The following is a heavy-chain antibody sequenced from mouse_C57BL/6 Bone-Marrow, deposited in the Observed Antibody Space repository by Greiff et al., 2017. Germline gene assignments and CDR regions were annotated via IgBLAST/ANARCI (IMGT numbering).Heavy chain of an antibody. CDR3: SSFDGNYFDF. J-gene: IGHJ2*01. V-gene: IGHV14-4*01. CDR2: IDPEIGDT. CDR1: GFNIKDDY. D-gene: IGHD2-3*01. Sequence: EVQLQESGAELVRPGASVKLSCTASGFNIKDDYIHWVKQRPEQGLEWIGWIDPEIGDTEYASKFQGKAPITSDTSSNTAYRQLSSLTSEDTAVYYCSSFDGNYFDFWGQGTPLTVAS.